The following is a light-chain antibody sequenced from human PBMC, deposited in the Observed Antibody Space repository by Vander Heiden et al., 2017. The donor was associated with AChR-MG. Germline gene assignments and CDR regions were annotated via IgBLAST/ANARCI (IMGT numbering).Light chain of an antibody. Sequence: VSRLQADIITCSGHIGGNNSAFLYHHKPGQSSMVVIYQDVRRPARIPDLFSGSKSGNTATLTIRGIQVMDDADYYAQALYTSGIYLFGTGTKVTVL. CDR1: IGGNNS. V-gene: IGLV3-1*01. CDR3: QALYTSGIYL. CDR2: QDV. J-gene: IGLJ1*01.